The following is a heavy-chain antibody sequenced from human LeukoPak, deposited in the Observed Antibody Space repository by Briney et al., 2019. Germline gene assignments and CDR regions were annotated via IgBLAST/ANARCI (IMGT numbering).Heavy chain of an antibody. CDR2: INHSGST. V-gene: IGHV4-34*01. CDR1: GGSFSGYY. D-gene: IGHD2-8*01. J-gene: IGHJ5*02. Sequence: PSETLSLTCAVYGGSFSGYYWSWIRQPPGKGLEWIGEINHSGSTNYNPSLKSRVTISVDTSKNQFSLKLSSVTAADTAVYYCARDLVGYCTNGVCHNWFDPWGQGTLVTVSS. CDR3: ARDLVGYCTNGVCHNWFDP.